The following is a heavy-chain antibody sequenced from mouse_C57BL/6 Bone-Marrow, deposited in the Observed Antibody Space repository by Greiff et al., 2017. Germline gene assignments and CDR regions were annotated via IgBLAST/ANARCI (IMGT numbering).Heavy chain of an antibody. CDR2: IWSGGST. CDR1: GFSLTSYG. CDR3: ATHWYFDV. Sequence: VKLVESGPGLVQPSQSLSITCTVSGFSLTSYGVHWVRQSPGKGLEWLGVIWSGGSTDYTAAFMSILSITKDNSKSQVFLKMNSLQADDTAIYYWATHWYFDVWGTGTTVTVSS. V-gene: IGHV2-5*01. J-gene: IGHJ1*03.